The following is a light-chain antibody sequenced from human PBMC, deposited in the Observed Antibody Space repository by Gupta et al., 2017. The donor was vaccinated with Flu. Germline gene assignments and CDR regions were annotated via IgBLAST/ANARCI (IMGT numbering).Light chain of an antibody. V-gene: IGLV1-40*01. CDR2: VNN. J-gene: IGLJ3*02. Sequence: QSVLTQPRSVSGAPGQRVTLSCTGTSSNLGAGPDVHCYQQLPGAAPELLIYVNNNRPPGVPDRCSGAKTGTSASLAITGLQAEDEADYYCQSSDNSVSGLKVFGGGTKLIVL. CDR3: QSSDNSVSGLKV. CDR1: SSNLGAGPD.